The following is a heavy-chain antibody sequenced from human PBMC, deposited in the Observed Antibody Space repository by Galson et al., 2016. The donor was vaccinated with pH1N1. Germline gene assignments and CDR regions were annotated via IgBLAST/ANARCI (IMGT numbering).Heavy chain of an antibody. J-gene: IGHJ4*02. D-gene: IGHD3-3*01. CDR1: GFSFSDSG. Sequence: SLRLSCAVSGFSFSDSGIHWVRQAPGKGLDWVSYIRSDGINKYYTDSVKGRFTISSDNSKNTLYLQMNSLRPEDTAVYYCAKDFQWSFEYWGPGALVTVS. CDR2: IRSDGINK. V-gene: IGHV3-30*02. CDR3: AKDFQWSFEY.